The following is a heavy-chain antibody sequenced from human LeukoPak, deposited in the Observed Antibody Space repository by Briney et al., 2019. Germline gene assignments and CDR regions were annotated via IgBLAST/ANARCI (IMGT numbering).Heavy chain of an antibody. CDR3: ARVVDYYDSSGYYPYYFDY. J-gene: IGHJ4*02. D-gene: IGHD3-22*01. Sequence: ASVKVSCKASGGTFISYAISWVRQAPGQGLEWMGGIIPIFGTANYAQKFQGRVTITADESTSTAYMELSSLRSEDTAVYYCARVVDYYDSSGYYPYYFDYWGQGTLVTVSS. CDR2: IIPIFGTA. V-gene: IGHV1-69*13. CDR1: GGTFISYA.